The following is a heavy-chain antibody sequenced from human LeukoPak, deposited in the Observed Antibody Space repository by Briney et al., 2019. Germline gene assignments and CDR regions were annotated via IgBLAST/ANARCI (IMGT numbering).Heavy chain of an antibody. CDR2: ISATDGTT. Sequence: GGSLRLSCAASGFTFASHAMTWVRQAPGKGLEWVSSISATDGTTYYADSLRGRFTISRDNSKNTLFLQMNTLRAEDTALYYCVACSGASCYGDRFDPWGQGTLVTVSS. J-gene: IGHJ5*02. D-gene: IGHD2-2*01. CDR1: GFTFASHA. CDR3: VACSGASCYGDRFDP. V-gene: IGHV3-23*01.